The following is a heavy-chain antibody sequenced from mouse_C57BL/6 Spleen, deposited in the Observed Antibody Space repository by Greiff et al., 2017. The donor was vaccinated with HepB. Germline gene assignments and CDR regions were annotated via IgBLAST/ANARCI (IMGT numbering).Heavy chain of an antibody. D-gene: IGHD1-1*01. J-gene: IGHJ1*03. CDR1: GFNIKDYY. CDR3: ARGRVGYFDV. CDR2: IDPGDGDT. V-gene: IGHV14-2*01. Sequence: VQLQQSGAELVKPGASVKLSCTASGFNIKDYYMHWVKQRTEQGLEWIGRIDPGDGDTKYAPKFQGKATITADTSSNTAYLQLSSLTSEDTAVYFCARGRVGYFDVWGKGTTVTVSS.